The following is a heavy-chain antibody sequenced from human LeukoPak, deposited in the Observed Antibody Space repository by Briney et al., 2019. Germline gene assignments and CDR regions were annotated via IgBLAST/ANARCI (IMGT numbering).Heavy chain of an antibody. V-gene: IGHV4-59*08. Sequence: PSETLSLTCTVSGGSTTSYYWSWIRQPPGKGLEWIGYIYYSGSTNYNPSLKSRVTISVDTSKNQFSLKLSSVTAADTAVYHCARHSFDTIVGATRGFDYWGQGTLVTVSS. CDR3: ARHSFDTIVGATRGFDY. J-gene: IGHJ4*02. CDR2: IYYSGST. D-gene: IGHD1-26*01. CDR1: GGSTTSYY.